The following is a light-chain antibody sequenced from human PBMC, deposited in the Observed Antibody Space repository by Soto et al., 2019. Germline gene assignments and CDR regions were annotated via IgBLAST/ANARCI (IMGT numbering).Light chain of an antibody. J-gene: IGKJ4*01. CDR1: QDIRDD. CDR2: AAS. V-gene: IGKV1-6*01. Sequence: AIQMTQSPSSLSASVGDRVTITCRATQDIRDDLGWYQQKPGKAPKLLIYAASSLEIEVPSRCSGSGSGTDFTLTISSLQPEDFETYFWLQDHCFPHTFGGGTKVEIK. CDR3: LQDHCFPHT.